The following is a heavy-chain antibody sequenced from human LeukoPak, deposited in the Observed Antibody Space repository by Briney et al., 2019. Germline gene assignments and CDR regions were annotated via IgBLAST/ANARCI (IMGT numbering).Heavy chain of an antibody. Sequence: PETLSLTCTVSGGSISSYYWSWIRQPAGKGLEWIGRIYTSGNTNYNPSLKSRVTISVDKSKNQFSLKLSSVTAADTAVYYCARETGPYYYYYMDVWGKGTTVTVSS. CDR3: ARETGPYYYYYMDV. D-gene: IGHD1-1*01. CDR1: GGSISSYY. J-gene: IGHJ6*03. CDR2: IYTSGNT. V-gene: IGHV4-4*07.